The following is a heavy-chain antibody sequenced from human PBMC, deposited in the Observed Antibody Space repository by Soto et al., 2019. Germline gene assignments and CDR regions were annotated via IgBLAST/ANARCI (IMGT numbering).Heavy chain of an antibody. Sequence: QVQLVQSGAEVKKPGASVKVSCKASGYTFTSYGISWVRQAPGQGLEWMGWISAYNGNTNYAQKLQGRVTMTTDTPTSTAYMELRSLRADDTAVYCCARGTPWYSSSWNWFDPWGQGTLVTVSS. V-gene: IGHV1-18*01. J-gene: IGHJ5*02. CDR3: ARGTPWYSSSWNWFDP. D-gene: IGHD6-13*01. CDR2: ISAYNGNT. CDR1: GYTFTSYG.